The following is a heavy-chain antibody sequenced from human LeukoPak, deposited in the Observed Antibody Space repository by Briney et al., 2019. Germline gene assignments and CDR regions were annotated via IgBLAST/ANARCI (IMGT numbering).Heavy chain of an antibody. J-gene: IGHJ4*02. D-gene: IGHD2-15*01. V-gene: IGHV1-3*01. CDR3: ARVGAGTPFCDY. CDR2: INAGNGNT. Sequence: VASVKVSCKASGYTFTSYAMHWVRQAPGQRLEWMGWINAGNGNTKYSQKFQGRVTITRDTSASTAYMELSSLRSEDTAVYYCARVGAGTPFCDYWGQGTLVTVSS. CDR1: GYTFTSYA.